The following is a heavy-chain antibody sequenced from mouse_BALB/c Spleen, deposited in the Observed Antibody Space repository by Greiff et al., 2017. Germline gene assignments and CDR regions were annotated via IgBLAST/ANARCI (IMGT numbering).Heavy chain of an antibody. CDR2: IRNKANGYTT. CDR1: GFTFTDYY. Sequence: EVQLVESGGGLVQPGGSLRLSCATSGFTFTDYYMSWVRQPPGKALEWLGFIRNKANGYTTEYSASVKGRFTISRDNSQSILYLQMNTLRAEDSATYYCARDWDGYYPYYFDYWGQGTTLTVSS. V-gene: IGHV7-3*02. J-gene: IGHJ2*01. CDR3: ARDWDGYYPYYFDY. D-gene: IGHD2-3*01.